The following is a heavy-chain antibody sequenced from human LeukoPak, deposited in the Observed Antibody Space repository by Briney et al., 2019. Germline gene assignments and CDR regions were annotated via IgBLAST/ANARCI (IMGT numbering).Heavy chain of an antibody. Sequence: GASVKVSCKTSGYTFTGYYVHWVRQAPGHGLEWMGWINPKNDGTNSAQKFQGRVTMTRDTSISTAYMELSRLRSDDTAVYYCAREVRGEFIIPMVRNHFDYWGQGTLVTVSS. V-gene: IGHV1-2*02. J-gene: IGHJ4*02. CDR3: AREVRGEFIIPMVRNHFDY. CDR2: INPKNDGT. D-gene: IGHD3-10*01. CDR1: GYTFTGYY.